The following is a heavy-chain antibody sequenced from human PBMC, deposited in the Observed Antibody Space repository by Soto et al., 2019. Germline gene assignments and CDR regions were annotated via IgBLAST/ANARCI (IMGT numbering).Heavy chain of an antibody. Sequence: QVQLEQSGAEVKKPGSSMKVSCKPFGGFLSSFAINWVRRAPGQGLEWMGRSIPIVDVAEYAQRFHDRVTITADKSTTTVSMELRDLTSADTAVYFCARGDASPWFYFDQWGQGSLVTVSS. CDR1: GGFLSSFA. D-gene: IGHD3-9*01. V-gene: IGHV1-69*04. CDR3: ARGDASPWFYFDQ. J-gene: IGHJ4*02. CDR2: SIPIVDVA.